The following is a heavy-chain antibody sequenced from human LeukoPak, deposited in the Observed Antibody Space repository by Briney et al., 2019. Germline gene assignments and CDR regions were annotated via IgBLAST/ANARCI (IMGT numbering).Heavy chain of an antibody. CDR3: ARWDYDYVWGSYREGAFDI. CDR2: INSDGSGT. J-gene: IGHJ3*02. D-gene: IGHD3-16*02. CDR1: GFTFSSYW. V-gene: IGHV3-74*01. Sequence: GGSLRLSCAASGFTFSSYWMHWVRQAPGKGLVWVSRINSDGSGTSYADSVKGRFTISRDNAKNTLYLQMNSLRAEDTAVYYCARWDYDYVWGSYREGAFDIWGQGTMVTVSS.